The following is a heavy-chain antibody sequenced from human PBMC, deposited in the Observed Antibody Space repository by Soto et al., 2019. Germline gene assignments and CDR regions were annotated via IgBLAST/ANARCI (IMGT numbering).Heavy chain of an antibody. D-gene: IGHD6-13*01. J-gene: IGHJ6*02. CDR3: GRDRMGGAAGVIYYYGMEV. CDR1: VESVGRGTNY. V-gene: IGHV4-61*01. CDR2: IFDAATT. Sequence: QVQLQESGPGLMKPSGTLSLICSVSVESVGRGTNYWSWVRQAPGMGLEWIGYIFDAATTNYNPSFESPVSISPDAAKNQVSLKLTSVTAAGTAVYDCGRDRMGGAAGVIYYYGMEVWGQGTSVTVSS.